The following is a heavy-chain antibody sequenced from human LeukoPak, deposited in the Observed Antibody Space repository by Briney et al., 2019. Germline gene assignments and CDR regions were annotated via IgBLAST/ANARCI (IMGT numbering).Heavy chain of an antibody. CDR1: GYTFTGYY. J-gene: IGHJ4*02. V-gene: IGHV1-2*06. CDR2: INPNSGGT. D-gene: IGHD3-3*01. Sequence: ASVKVSCKASGYTFTGYYLHWVRQAPGQGPEWMGRINPNSGGTNYAQKVQGRVTMTRDTSINTAYMELSRLRSDDTAVYYCARETKLEWLLIFDYWGQGTLVTVSS. CDR3: ARETKLEWLLIFDY.